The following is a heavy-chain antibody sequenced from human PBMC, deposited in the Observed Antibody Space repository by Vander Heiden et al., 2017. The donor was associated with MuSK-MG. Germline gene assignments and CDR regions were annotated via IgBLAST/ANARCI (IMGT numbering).Heavy chain of an antibody. D-gene: IGHD2-15*01. Sequence: EVQLVESGGGVVRPGGSLRLSCAASGFTVQEYGMSWVRQAPGKGLEWVSGISWNGDSTGYADSVKGRFTISRDNAKKSLYLQMNSLRAEDTTLYHCARGKGYCSGGSCYLDYWGQGTLVTVSS. J-gene: IGHJ4*02. V-gene: IGHV3-20*01. CDR3: ARGKGYCSGGSCYLDY. CDR2: ISWNGDST. CDR1: GFTVQEYG.